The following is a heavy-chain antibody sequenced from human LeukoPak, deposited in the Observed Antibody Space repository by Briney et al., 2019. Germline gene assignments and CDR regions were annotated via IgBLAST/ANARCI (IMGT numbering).Heavy chain of an antibody. CDR2: ISSSSRDI. Sequence: GGSLRLSXAASRFAFSSYTMNWVRQAPGKGLEWVSSISSSSRDIYYADSVKGRFTISRDNAKNSLFLQMNSLRAEDTAVYYCARDRTITGTIIDYWGQGTLVTVSS. D-gene: IGHD1-7*01. CDR3: ARDRTITGTIIDY. J-gene: IGHJ4*02. CDR1: RFAFSSYT. V-gene: IGHV3-21*01.